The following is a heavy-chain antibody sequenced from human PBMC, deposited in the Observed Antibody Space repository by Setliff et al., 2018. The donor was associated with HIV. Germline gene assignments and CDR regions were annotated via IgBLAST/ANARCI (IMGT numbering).Heavy chain of an antibody. CDR2: ITNTGAT. CDR3: SRGPPFDR. V-gene: IGHV4-61*02. J-gene: IGHJ2*01. CDR1: GDSISSGNYY. Sequence: SETLSLTCTVSGDSISSGNYYWTWIRQPAGKALEWIGRITNTGATEYNPSLKSRVNVSVDTSQNQFSLKLTSVTAADTATYFCSRGPPFDRWGRGTLVTVSS.